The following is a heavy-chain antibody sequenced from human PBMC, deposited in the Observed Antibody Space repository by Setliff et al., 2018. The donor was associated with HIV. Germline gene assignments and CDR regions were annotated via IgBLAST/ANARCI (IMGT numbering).Heavy chain of an antibody. CDR3: ARLCMLYEVGYYYYYMDV. CDR1: GGSFSDYY. Sequence: SETLSLTCVVYGGSFSDYYWTWIRQPPEKGLEWIGKINYSGSTDYNSSLRGRVTISVDTSKNQISLKLTSVTAADTAVYYCARLCMLYEVGYYYYYMDVWGKGTTVTVSS. CDR2: INYSGST. D-gene: IGHD2-8*01. V-gene: IGHV4-34*01. J-gene: IGHJ6*03.